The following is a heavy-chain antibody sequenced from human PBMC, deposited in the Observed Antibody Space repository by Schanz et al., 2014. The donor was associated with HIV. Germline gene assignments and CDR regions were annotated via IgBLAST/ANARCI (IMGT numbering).Heavy chain of an antibody. D-gene: IGHD1-20*01. J-gene: IGHJ6*02. V-gene: IGHV3-30*03. CDR1: GFTFSTYG. CDR3: ARGEAITYYYHYYGMVV. CDR2: ISYDGSNK. Sequence: QVQLVESGGGVVQPGRSLRLSCAASGFTFSTYGMHWVRQAPGKGLEWVAFISYDGSNKYYADSVKGRFTISRDNSKNTLYLQMNSLRAEDTAVYYCARGEAITYYYHYYGMVVWGQGTTVTVSS.